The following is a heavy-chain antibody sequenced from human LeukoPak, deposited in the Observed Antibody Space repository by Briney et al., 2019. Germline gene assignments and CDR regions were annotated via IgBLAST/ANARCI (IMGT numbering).Heavy chain of an antibody. CDR2: INPSGGST. Sequence: ASVKVSCKASGYTFTTYYIHWVRQAPGQGLEWMGIINPSGGSTSYAQKFQDRVTMTRDTSTSTVYMELSSLRSEDTAVYYCARGRLNEANWFDPWGQGTLVTVSS. V-gene: IGHV1-46*01. CDR1: GYTFTTYY. CDR3: ARGRLNEANWFDP. J-gene: IGHJ5*02. D-gene: IGHD6-25*01.